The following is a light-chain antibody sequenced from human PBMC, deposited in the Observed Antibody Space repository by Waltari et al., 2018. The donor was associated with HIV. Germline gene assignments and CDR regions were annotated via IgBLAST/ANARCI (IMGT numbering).Light chain of an antibody. CDR2: GAS. CDR1: QRVSASY. J-gene: IGKJ3*01. CDR3: QQYETPPPRVT. Sequence: LVLTQSPATLSLSPGETATLSCHASQRVSASYLAWYQQTPGQAPRLLIFGASDRATGVPDRFRGSESGTDFTLTISRLETEDFAVYYCQQYETPPPRVTFGPGTKVEIK. V-gene: IGKV3-20*01.